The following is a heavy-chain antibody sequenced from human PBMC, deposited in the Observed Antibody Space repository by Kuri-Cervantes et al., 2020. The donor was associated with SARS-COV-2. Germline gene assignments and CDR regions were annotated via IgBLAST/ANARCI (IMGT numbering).Heavy chain of an antibody. V-gene: IGHV3-21*01. CDR1: HFTFSSYS. CDR3: ARDESYYYYYMDV. Sequence: GESLKISCAASHFTFSSYSMNWVRQAPGKGLEWVSSISSSSSYIYYADSVKGRFTISRDNAKNSLYLQMNSLRAEDTAVYYCARDESYYYYYMDVWGKGTTVT. J-gene: IGHJ6*03. CDR2: ISSSSSYI.